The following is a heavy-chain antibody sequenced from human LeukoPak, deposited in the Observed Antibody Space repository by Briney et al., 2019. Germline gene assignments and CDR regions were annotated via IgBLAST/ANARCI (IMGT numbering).Heavy chain of an antibody. CDR3: ARVKGTSSFDY. Sequence: SETLSLTCTVSGGSISSYYWSWIRQPPGKRLEWIGYIYYSGSTNYNPSLKSRVTISVDTSKNQFSLKLSSVTAADTAVYYCARVKGTSSFDYWGQGTLVTVSS. CDR1: GGSISSYY. D-gene: IGHD2-2*01. V-gene: IGHV4-59*01. J-gene: IGHJ4*02. CDR2: IYYSGST.